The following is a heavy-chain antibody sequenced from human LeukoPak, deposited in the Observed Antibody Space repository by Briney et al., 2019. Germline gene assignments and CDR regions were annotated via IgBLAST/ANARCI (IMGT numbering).Heavy chain of an antibody. CDR2: IYTSGST. D-gene: IGHD3-3*01. J-gene: IGHJ6*03. CDR3: ARGGMYYDFWSGYYGDYYYYYMDV. CDR1: GGSISSYY. V-gene: IGHV4-4*07. Sequence: PSETLSLTCTVSGGSISSYYWSWIRQPAGKGLEWIGRIYTSGSTNYNPSLKSRVTMSVDTSKNQFSLKLSSVTAADTAVYYCARGGMYYDFWSGYYGDYYYYYMDVWGKGTTVTVSS.